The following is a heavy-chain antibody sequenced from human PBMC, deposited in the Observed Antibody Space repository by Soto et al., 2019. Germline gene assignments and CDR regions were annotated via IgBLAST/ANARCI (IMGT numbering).Heavy chain of an antibody. CDR3: GRLEGLATISYYFDY. D-gene: IGHD3-9*01. CDR1: GGSGISSSYY. Sequence: ETLSHTCTVSGGSGISSSYYWGWVRQPPGKGLEWIGSVYYSGSTYYNPSLESRVTISVDKSKNQFSLKLMSLPAADTAVYYCGRLEGLATISYYFDYWGQGALVTVSS. V-gene: IGHV4-39*01. CDR2: VYYSGST. J-gene: IGHJ4*02.